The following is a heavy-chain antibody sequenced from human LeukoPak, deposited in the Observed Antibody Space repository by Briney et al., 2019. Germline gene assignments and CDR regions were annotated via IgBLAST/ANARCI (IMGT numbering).Heavy chain of an antibody. J-gene: IGHJ4*03. D-gene: IGHD3-3*01. CDR3: ARSITIFGVHPWGYFDY. CDR2: INPNSGGT. V-gene: IGHV1-2*02. Sequence: ASVKVSCKASGYTFTCYYMHWVRQAPGQGLEWMGWINPNSGGTNYAQKFQGRVTMTRDTSISTAYMELSRLRSDDTAVYYCARSITIFGVHPWGYFDYWGQGTLVTVSS. CDR1: GYTFTCYY.